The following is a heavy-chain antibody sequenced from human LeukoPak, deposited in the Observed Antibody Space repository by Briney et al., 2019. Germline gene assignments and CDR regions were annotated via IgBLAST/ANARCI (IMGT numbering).Heavy chain of an antibody. J-gene: IGHJ4*02. CDR2: IYPGDSYT. D-gene: IGHD3-10*01. V-gene: IGHV5-51*01. CDR3: ARHARHYYGSGSYEAKYYFDY. Sequence: GESLKISCKGSGYSFTSYWIGWVRQMPGKGLEWMGIIYPGDSYTRYSPSFQGQVTVSADKSISTAYLQWSSLKASDTAMYYCARHARHYYGSGSYEAKYYFDYWGQGTLVTVSS. CDR1: GYSFTSYW.